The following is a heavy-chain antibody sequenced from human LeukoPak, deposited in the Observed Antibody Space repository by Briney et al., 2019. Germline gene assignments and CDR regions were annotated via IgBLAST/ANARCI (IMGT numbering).Heavy chain of an antibody. Sequence: PVKVSCKASRGTFSSHAISWVRQAPGQGLEWMGGIMPMFGTTNYAQNFQDRVTITTDESTSTAYMELRSLRSEDTAMYYCARGREGVGAFDYWGQGTLVSVSS. CDR2: IMPMFGTT. J-gene: IGHJ4*02. CDR1: RGTFSSHA. CDR3: ARGREGVGAFDY. V-gene: IGHV1-69*05. D-gene: IGHD1-26*01.